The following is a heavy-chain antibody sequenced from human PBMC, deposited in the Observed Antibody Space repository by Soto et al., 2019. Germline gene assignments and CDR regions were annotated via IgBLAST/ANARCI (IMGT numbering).Heavy chain of an antibody. CDR3: ARNYDSTAGRAFDI. V-gene: IGHV3-53*01. J-gene: IGHJ3*02. D-gene: IGHD3-22*01. Sequence: GGSLRLSCAASGFTVSSNYMSWVRQAPGKGLEWVSVIYSGGSTYYADSVKGRFTISRDNSKNTLYLQMNSLRAEDTAVYYCARNYDSTAGRAFDIWGQGTMVTVSS. CDR1: GFTVSSNY. CDR2: IYSGGST.